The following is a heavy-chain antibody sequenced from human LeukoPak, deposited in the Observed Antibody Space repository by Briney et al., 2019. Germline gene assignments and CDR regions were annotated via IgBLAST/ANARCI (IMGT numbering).Heavy chain of an antibody. D-gene: IGHD1-26*01. V-gene: IGHV3-33*07. CDR1: GFTFGKYW. CDR2: VWYDGSNK. Sequence: SGGSLRLSCVASGFTFGKYWMSWVRQAPGKGLEWVAVVWYDGSNKYYADSVKGRFTISRDNSKNTLYLQMNSLRAEDTAVYYCARDQGGSYSYTDYWGQGTLVTVSS. J-gene: IGHJ4*02. CDR3: ARDQGGSYSYTDY.